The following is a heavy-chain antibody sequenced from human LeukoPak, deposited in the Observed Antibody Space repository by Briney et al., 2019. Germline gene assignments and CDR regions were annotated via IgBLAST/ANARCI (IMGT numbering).Heavy chain of an antibody. CDR1: GFAFSSYV. Sequence: VGSLRLSCVASGFAFSSYVLSWVCQALGKGGEGVSFISGDGRAIHYADSVKGRFTISADNARNSVFLQMNSLRAEDTAVYYCATSLSGWFGPSAYYCGQGTLVTVSS. D-gene: IGHD6-19*01. V-gene: IGHV3-48*03. J-gene: IGHJ4*02. CDR3: ATSLSGWFGPSAYY. CDR2: ISGDGRAI.